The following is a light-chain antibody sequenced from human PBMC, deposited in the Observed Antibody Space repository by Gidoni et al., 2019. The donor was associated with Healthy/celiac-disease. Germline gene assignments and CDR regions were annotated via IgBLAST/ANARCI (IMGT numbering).Light chain of an antibody. CDR3: QQYYSTPPT. V-gene: IGKV4-1*01. CDR2: WAS. Sequence: DIVMTQSPESLLVSLGERATINCKSSQSVLYSSNNKNYLAWYQQKPGQPPKLLIYWASTRESGVPDRFSGSGSGTDFTLTISSLQAEDVAVYYCQQYYSTPPTFGGGTKVEIK. CDR1: QSVLYSSNNKNY. J-gene: IGKJ4*01.